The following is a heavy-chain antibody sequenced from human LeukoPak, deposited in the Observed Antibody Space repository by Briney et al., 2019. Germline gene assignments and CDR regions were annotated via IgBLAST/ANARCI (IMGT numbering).Heavy chain of an antibody. J-gene: IGHJ3*02. V-gene: IGHV4-61*01. CDR2: IYYSGST. CDR1: GGSVSSGSYY. Sequence: SETLSLTCTVSGGSVSSGSYYWSWIRQPPGKGLEWIGYIYYSGSTNYNPSLKSRVTISVDTSKNQFSLKLSSVTAADTAVYYCARADLIEVIDIWGQGTMVTVSS. D-gene: IGHD3-22*01. CDR3: ARADLIEVIDI.